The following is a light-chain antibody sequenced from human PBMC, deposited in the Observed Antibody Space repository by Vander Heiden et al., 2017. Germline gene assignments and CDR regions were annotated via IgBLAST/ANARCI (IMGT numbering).Light chain of an antibody. J-gene: IGKJ2*01. CDR1: QSVTSN. CDR3: QQYNNWPLYT. V-gene: IGKV3-15*01. CDR2: GAS. Sequence: EIVMTQSPATLSVSPGERATLPCRASQSVTSNLAWYQQKPGQAPRLLVYGASTRATGIPARFSGSGSGTEFTLTISSLQSEDFAVYCCQQYNNWPLYTFGQGTKLEIK.